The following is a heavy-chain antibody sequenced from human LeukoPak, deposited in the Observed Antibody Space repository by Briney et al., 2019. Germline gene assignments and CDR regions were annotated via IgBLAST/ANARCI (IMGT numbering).Heavy chain of an antibody. CDR2: TSYDGSKK. J-gene: IGHJ6*02. CDR1: GYSFLSYA. V-gene: IGHV3-30*04. CDR3: ARDRNAGSGWNRRLLFEYFYGLGV. D-gene: IGHD6-19*01. Sequence: GGSLRLSCAASGYSFLSYAVHWVRQARGRGVEWVAVTSYDGSKKYYEDSVKGRFNIYRDNSKNTLYVQMNSLRTEDTAVYYCARDRNAGSGWNRRLLFEYFYGLGVWGQGTTVTVSS.